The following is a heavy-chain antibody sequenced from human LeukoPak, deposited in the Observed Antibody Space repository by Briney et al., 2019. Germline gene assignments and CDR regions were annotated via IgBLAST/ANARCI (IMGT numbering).Heavy chain of an antibody. Sequence: PSETLSLTCTVSGGSISTYYWSWIRQPAGKGLEWIGRIYTSGSTNYNPSLKSRATISVDTSKNQFSLKLSSVTAADTAVYYCARDHTVTTFYNWFDPWGQGTLVTVSS. J-gene: IGHJ5*02. D-gene: IGHD4-17*01. CDR2: IYTSGST. CDR3: ARDHTVTTFYNWFDP. CDR1: GGSISTYY. V-gene: IGHV4-4*07.